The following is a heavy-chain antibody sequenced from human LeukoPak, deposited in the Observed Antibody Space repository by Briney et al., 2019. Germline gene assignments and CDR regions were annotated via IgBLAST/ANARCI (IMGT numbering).Heavy chain of an antibody. J-gene: IGHJ3*02. D-gene: IGHD3-22*01. Sequence: SETLSLTCTVSGGSINSDYWSWIRQPPGKELEWIGYIHHSGSTTYNPSLKSRVTISVDTSKNQFSLKLNSVTAADTAVYYCARDRYYYDSSGYDAFDMWGQGTMVTVSA. CDR1: GGSINSDY. V-gene: IGHV4-59*01. CDR3: ARDRYYYDSSGYDAFDM. CDR2: IHHSGST.